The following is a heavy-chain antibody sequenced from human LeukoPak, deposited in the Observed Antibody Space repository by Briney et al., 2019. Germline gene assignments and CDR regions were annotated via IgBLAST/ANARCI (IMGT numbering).Heavy chain of an antibody. V-gene: IGHV1-8*03. J-gene: IGHJ4*02. Sequence: ASVKVSCKASGYTFTSQDINWVRQATGQGLEWMGWMNPNSGNTGYAQKFQGRVTITRNTSISTAYMELSSLRSEDTAVYYCARAVEELWTTYYFDYWGQGTLVTVSS. D-gene: IGHD3-16*01. CDR2: MNPNSGNT. CDR3: ARAVEELWTTYYFDY. CDR1: GYTFTSQD.